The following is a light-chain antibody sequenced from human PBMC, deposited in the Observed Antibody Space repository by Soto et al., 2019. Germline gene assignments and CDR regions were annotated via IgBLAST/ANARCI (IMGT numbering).Light chain of an antibody. CDR3: QQDGSSPWT. CDR1: QSVSSSY. J-gene: IGKJ1*01. CDR2: GAS. Sequence: IVLTQSPGTLSLSPGERATLSCRASQSVSSSYLAWYQQKPGQAPRLLIYGASSRATGIPDMFSGSGPGTDYTHTISRLGPEDFAFYYCQQDGSSPWTVGQGTQGQSK. V-gene: IGKV3-20*01.